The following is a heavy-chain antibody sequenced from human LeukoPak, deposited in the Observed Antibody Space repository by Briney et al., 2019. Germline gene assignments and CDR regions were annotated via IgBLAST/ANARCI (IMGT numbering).Heavy chain of an antibody. CDR1: GFTFSSYS. J-gene: IGHJ6*03. CDR2: ISSSSSTI. CDR3: ARILPRQYRPPYYYYMDV. Sequence: GGSLRLSCAASGFTFSSYSMNWVRQAPGKGLEWVSYISSSSSTIYYADSVKGRFTISRDNAKNSLYLQMNSLRAEDTAVYYCARILPRQYRPPYYYYMDVWGKGTTVTVSS. V-gene: IGHV3-48*01. D-gene: IGHD4-11*01.